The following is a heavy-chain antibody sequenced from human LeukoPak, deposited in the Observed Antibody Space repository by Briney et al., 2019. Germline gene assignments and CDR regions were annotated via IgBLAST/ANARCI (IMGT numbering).Heavy chain of an antibody. V-gene: IGHV4-39*07. CDR1: GVSISGNY. CDR3: ARFDY. Sequence: SETLSLTCTVSGVSISGNYWSWIRQPPGKGLEWIGSIYYSGSTFYNPSLKSRVTISVDTSKNQFSLKLSSVTAADTAVYYCARFDYWGQGTLVTVSS. CDR2: IYYSGST. J-gene: IGHJ4*02.